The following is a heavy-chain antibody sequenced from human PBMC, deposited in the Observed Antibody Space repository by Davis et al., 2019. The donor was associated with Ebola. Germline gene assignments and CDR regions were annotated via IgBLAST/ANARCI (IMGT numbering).Heavy chain of an antibody. CDR3: AGPYLQASNY. Sequence: GESLKISCAASGFTFSSYWMSWVRQASGQGLEWVANIKHDAKNIYYVDSVKGRLTISRDNAKNSLYLQMDSLRAEDTAVYYCAGPYLQASNYWGQGALVTVSS. V-gene: IGHV3-7*01. J-gene: IGHJ4*02. CDR2: IKHDAKNI. CDR1: GFTFSSYW. D-gene: IGHD2/OR15-2a*01.